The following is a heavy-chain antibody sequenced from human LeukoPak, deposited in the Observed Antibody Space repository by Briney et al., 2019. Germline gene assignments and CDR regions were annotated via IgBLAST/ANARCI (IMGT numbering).Heavy chain of an antibody. D-gene: IGHD2-2*01. CDR3: ARDQPGPAPGY. CDR2: ISYDGSNK. CDR1: GFTFSSYA. Sequence: GGSLRLSCAASGFTFSSYAMHWVRQAPGKGLEWVAVISYDGSNKYYADSVKGRFTISRDNSKNTLYLQMNSLRAEDTAVYYCARDQPGPAPGYWGQGTLVTVSS. J-gene: IGHJ4*02. V-gene: IGHV3-30-3*01.